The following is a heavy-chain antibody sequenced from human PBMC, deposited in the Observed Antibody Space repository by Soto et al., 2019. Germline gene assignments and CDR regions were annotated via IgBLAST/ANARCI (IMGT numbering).Heavy chain of an antibody. J-gene: IGHJ6*02. CDR1: GFTFSSYW. D-gene: IGHD4-17*01. V-gene: IGHV3-7*01. CDR2: IKQDGSEK. CDR3: ATDYGKYYYYYGTDV. Sequence: GGSLRLSCAASGFTFSSYWMSWVRQASGRGPEWVANIKQDGSEKYYVDSVKRRCTIARDNAKNSLYLQMNSLRAEDTAVYYCATDYGKYYYYYGTDVWGQGTTVTVS.